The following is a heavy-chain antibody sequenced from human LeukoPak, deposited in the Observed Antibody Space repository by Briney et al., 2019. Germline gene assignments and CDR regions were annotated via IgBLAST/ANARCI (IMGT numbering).Heavy chain of an antibody. CDR3: ARVYRSEEGFWTPNNYMDV. D-gene: IGHD3/OR15-3a*01. CDR2: ISSGSSTI. V-gene: IGHV3-48*01. CDR1: GFTFSDYS. Sequence: HPGGSLRLSCAGSGFTFSDYSMNWVRQAPGKGLEWVSYISSGSSTIDNADSVKGRFTISRDNAKNSLYLQMNSLRAEDTAVYYCARVYRSEEGFWTPNNYMDVWGKGTTVTVSS. J-gene: IGHJ6*03.